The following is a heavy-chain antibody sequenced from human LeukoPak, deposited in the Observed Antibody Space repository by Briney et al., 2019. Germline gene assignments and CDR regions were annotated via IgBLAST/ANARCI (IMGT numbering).Heavy chain of an antibody. Sequence: KTGGSLRLSCKSSGYSFTSYWIGWVRQMPGKGLEWMRIIYPDDSDTRYSPSFQGQVTISADKSISTAYLQWSSLTASDTAMYYCARGFGEFRFDYWGQGTLVTVSS. D-gene: IGHD3-10*01. V-gene: IGHV5-51*01. J-gene: IGHJ4*02. CDR1: GYSFTSYW. CDR2: IYPDDSDT. CDR3: ARGFGEFRFDY.